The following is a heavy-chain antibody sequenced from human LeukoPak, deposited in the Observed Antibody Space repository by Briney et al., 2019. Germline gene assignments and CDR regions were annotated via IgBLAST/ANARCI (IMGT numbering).Heavy chain of an antibody. V-gene: IGHV3-30*18. CDR2: ISYDGSNR. D-gene: IGHD1-26*01. CDR1: GSTFSSYD. Sequence: GGSLRLSCAASGSTFSSYDMHWVRQAPGKGLEWVAVISYDGSNRDYVDSVKGRFTISRDNSKTTLSLQLNSLRADDAAVYYRAKGGQGNGARRGAVYGMDVWGQGTTVTVSS. J-gene: IGHJ6*02. CDR3: AKGGQGNGARRGAVYGMDV.